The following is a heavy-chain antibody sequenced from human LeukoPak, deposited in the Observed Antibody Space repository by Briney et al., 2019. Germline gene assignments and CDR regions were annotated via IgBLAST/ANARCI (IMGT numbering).Heavy chain of an antibody. CDR2: IFHSGNT. D-gene: IGHD6-13*01. J-gene: IGHJ4*02. Sequence: PSETLSLTCTVSGYSISSIHCWGWIRQPPGKGLEWIGYIFHSGNTNYNPSLKSRVTMSVDTSKNQFSLKLSSVTAADTAVYYCAREAAVGLSYFDYWGQGTLVTVSS. CDR1: GYSISSIHC. V-gene: IGHV4-28*03. CDR3: AREAAVGLSYFDY.